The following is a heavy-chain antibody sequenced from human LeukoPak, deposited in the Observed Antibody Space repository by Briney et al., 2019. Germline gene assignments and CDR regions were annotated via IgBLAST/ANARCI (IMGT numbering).Heavy chain of an antibody. D-gene: IGHD2-15*01. J-gene: IGHJ6*03. CDR3: AREIVVVVAAEYYYYYYMDV. V-gene: IGHV3-7*01. CDR2: IKQDGSEK. Sequence: GGSLRLSCAASGFTFSSYWMSWVRQAPGKGLEWVANIKQDGSEKYYVDSVKGRFTISRDNAKNSLYLQMNSLRAEDTAVYYCAREIVVVVAAEYYYYYYMDVWGKGTTITVSS. CDR1: GFTFSSYW.